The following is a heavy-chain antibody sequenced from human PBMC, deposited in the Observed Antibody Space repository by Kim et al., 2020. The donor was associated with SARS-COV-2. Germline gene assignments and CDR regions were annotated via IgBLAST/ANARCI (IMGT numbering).Heavy chain of an antibody. CDR2: MSPTTSDA. Sequence: ASVKVSCKASGYTFTSLDVNWVRQAPGQGLEWMGWMSPTTSDAGYAQKFQGRVTMTRDTSISTAYMELRSLTSEDTAIYYCGRGIEAGVDYWGQGTLVTVSS. J-gene: IGHJ4*02. CDR1: GYTFTSLD. D-gene: IGHD6-19*01. CDR3: GRGIEAGVDY. V-gene: IGHV1-8*01.